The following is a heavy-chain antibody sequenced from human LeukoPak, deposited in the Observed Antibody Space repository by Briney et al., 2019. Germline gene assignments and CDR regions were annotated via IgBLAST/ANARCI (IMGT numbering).Heavy chain of an antibody. CDR2: INPSGGST. CDR3: ARDGEYYDFWSGYYAGVPNWFDP. Sequence: ASVKVSCKASGYTFTSYYMHWVRQAPGQGLEWMGIINPSGGSTSYAQKFQGRVTMPRDTSTSTVYMELSSLRSEDTAVYYCARDGEYYDFWSGYYAGVPNWFDPWGQGTLVTVSS. V-gene: IGHV1-46*01. CDR1: GYTFTSYY. J-gene: IGHJ5*02. D-gene: IGHD3-3*01.